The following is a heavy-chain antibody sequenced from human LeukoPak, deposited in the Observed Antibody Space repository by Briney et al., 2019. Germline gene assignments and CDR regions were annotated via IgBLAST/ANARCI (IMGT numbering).Heavy chain of an antibody. V-gene: IGHV4-59*01. CDR1: GGSISSYY. D-gene: IGHD3-3*01. Sequence: KSSETLSLTCTVSGGSISSYYWSWIRQPPGKGLEWIGYIYYSGSTNYNPSLKSRVTISVDTSKNQFSLKLSSVTAADTAVYYCAGILIDFWSGMENYYYYYMDVWGKGTTVTVSS. CDR2: IYYSGST. J-gene: IGHJ6*03. CDR3: AGILIDFWSGMENYYYYYMDV.